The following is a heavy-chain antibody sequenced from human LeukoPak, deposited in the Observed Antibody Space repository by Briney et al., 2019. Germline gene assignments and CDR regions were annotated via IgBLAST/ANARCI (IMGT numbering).Heavy chain of an antibody. CDR3: ARDNRGFDYLCGSYGYRPWDN. J-gene: IGHJ4*02. CDR1: GYTFTGYY. D-gene: IGHD3-16*01. CDR2: IHPNSGGT. V-gene: IGHV1-2*06. Sequence: GASVKVSCKASGYTFTGYYMHWVRQAPGQGLEWMGRIHPNSGGTDYAQKFQGRVTMTRDTSISTVYVELSSLESDDTAVYYCARDNRGFDYLCGSYGYRPWDNWGQGTLVTVSS.